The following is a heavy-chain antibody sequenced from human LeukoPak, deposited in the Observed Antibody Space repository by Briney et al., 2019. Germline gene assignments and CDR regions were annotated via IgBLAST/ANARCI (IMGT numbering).Heavy chain of an antibody. D-gene: IGHD2-15*01. CDR3: AGLVAGVWFDP. CDR2: IYHSGST. CDR1: GGSISSGGYS. Sequence: SQTLSLTCAVSGGSISSGGYSWSWIRQPPGKGLEWIGYIYHSGSTYYNPSLKSRVTISVDRSKNQFSLKLSSVTAADTAMYYCAGLVAGVWFDPWGQGTLVTVSS. V-gene: IGHV4-30-2*01. J-gene: IGHJ5*02.